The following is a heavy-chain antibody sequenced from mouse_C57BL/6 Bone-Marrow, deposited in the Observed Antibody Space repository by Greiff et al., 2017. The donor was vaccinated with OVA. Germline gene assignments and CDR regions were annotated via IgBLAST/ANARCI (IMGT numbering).Heavy chain of an antibody. CDR2: ISSGGSYP. CDR3: ARHYYGSND. CDR1: GFTFSSYG. V-gene: IGHV5-6*01. Sequence: EVKLVESGGDLVKPGGSLKLSCAASGFTFSSYGMSWVRQTPAKRLEWVATISSGGSYPYYPDSVKGRFTISRDNAKNTLYLQMSSLKSEDTAMYYCARHYYGSNDWGQGTTLTVAS. J-gene: IGHJ2*01. D-gene: IGHD1-1*01.